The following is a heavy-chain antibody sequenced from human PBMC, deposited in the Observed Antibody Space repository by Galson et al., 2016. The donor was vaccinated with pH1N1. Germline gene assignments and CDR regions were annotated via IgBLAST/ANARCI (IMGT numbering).Heavy chain of an antibody. Sequence: TLSLTCTVSGGSINSWSYYWGWIRQPPGKGLEWIGTIYYNGNTYYNPSLQSRVTITVDTPKNQFSLKLTSVTAADTAVYYCARDKSLVGPIAGVPFDIWGQGTMVTVSS. J-gene: IGHJ3*02. CDR1: GGSINSWSYY. CDR2: IYYNGNT. V-gene: IGHV4-39*07. CDR3: ARDKSLVGPIAGVPFDI. D-gene: IGHD1-26*01.